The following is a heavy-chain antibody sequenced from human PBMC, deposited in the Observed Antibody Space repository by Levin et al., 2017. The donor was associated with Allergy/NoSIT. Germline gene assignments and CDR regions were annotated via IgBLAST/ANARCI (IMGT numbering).Heavy chain of an antibody. V-gene: IGHV3-64*02. CDR2: ISSNGGST. CDR3: ARGDIVATMGYGMDV. CDR1: GFTFSSYA. J-gene: IGHJ6*02. Sequence: GGSLRLSCAASGFTFSSYAMHWVRQAPGKGLEYVSAISSNGGSTYYADSVKGRFTISRDNSKNTLYLQMGSLRAEDMAVYYCARGDIVATMGYGMDVWGQGTTVTVSS. D-gene: IGHD5-12*01.